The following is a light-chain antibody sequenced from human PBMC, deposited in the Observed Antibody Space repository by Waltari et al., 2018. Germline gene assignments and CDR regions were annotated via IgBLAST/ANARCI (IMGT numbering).Light chain of an antibody. V-gene: IGKV1-39*01. CDR1: QSINRY. Sequence: DIQMTQSPSSLSASVGDRVTITCRASQSINRYLNWYQQKPGKAPRPLIYAASSLQSGVPSRFSGSGSGTDFTLSISSLQPEDFATYYCQQSYATSITFGQGTQLEIK. J-gene: IGKJ5*01. CDR2: AAS. CDR3: QQSYATSIT.